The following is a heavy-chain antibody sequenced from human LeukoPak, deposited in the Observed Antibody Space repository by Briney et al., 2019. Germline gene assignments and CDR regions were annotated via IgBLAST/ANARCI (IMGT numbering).Heavy chain of an antibody. CDR1: GFTVSNNY. Sequence: PGGSLRLSCAASGFTVSNNYMSWVRQAPGKGLEWVSIIYSGGNTYYTDSVKGRFNISRDNSKNTLSLQMNSLRAEDTAVYYYVSHSDTLTSYSFDYWGQGTLVTVSS. V-gene: IGHV3-53*01. CDR2: IYSGGNT. CDR3: VSHSDTLTSYSFDY. D-gene: IGHD3-9*01. J-gene: IGHJ4*02.